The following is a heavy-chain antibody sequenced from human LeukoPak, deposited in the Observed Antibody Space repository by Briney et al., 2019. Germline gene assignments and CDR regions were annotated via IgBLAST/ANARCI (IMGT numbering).Heavy chain of an antibody. Sequence: SETLSLTCAVYGGSFSGYYWSWIRQPPGKGLEWIGELNHSGSTNYNPSLKSRVTISVDTSKNQFSLKLSSVTAADTAVYYCARVLYYYGSGSYVFRTPPTNGMDVWGQGTTVTVSS. D-gene: IGHD3-10*01. CDR1: GGSFSGYY. J-gene: IGHJ6*02. CDR3: ARVLYYYGSGSYVFRTPPTNGMDV. CDR2: LNHSGST. V-gene: IGHV4-34*01.